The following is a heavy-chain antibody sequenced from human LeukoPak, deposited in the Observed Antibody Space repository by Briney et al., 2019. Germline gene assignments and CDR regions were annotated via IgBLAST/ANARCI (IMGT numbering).Heavy chain of an antibody. CDR2: INTDGSTT. D-gene: IGHD1-26*01. V-gene: IGHV3-74*01. CDR3: ARPSGSYPWFDP. CDR1: TFTFSSYG. J-gene: IGHJ5*02. Sequence: GGSLRLSCAASTFTFSSYGMHWVRHAPGKGLVWVSRINTDGSTTSYADSVKGRFTISRDNAKNTLYLQMNSLRAEDTAVYYCARPSGSYPWFDPWGQGTLVTVSS.